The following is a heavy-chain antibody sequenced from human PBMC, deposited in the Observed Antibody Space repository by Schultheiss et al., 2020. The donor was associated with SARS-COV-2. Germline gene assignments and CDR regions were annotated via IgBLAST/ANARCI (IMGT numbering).Heavy chain of an antibody. CDR1: GFTFSSYA. J-gene: IGHJ4*02. V-gene: IGHV3-23*01. CDR3: ASTVTTDYFDY. Sequence: GGSLRLSCAASGFTFSSYAMSWVRQAPGKGLEWVSAISGSGSGGSTYYADSVKGRFIISRDNSKNTLYLQMNSLRAEDTAVYYCASTVTTDYFDYWGQGTLVTVSS. CDR2: ISGSGSGGST. D-gene: IGHD4-17*01.